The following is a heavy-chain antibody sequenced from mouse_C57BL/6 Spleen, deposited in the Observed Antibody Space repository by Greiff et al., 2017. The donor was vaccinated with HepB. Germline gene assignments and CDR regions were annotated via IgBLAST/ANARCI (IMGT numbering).Heavy chain of an antibody. CDR2: IYPGSCNT. J-gene: IGHJ2*01. V-gene: IGHV1-76*01. CDR3: ARGVYGSSPLDY. D-gene: IGHD1-1*01. CDR1: GYTFTDYY. Sequence: QVQLQQSGAELVRPGASVKLSCKASGYTFTDYYINWVKQRPGQGLEWIARIYPGSCNTYYNEKFKGKATLTAEKSSSTAYMQLSSLTSEDSVVYFGARGVYGSSPLDYWGQGTTLTVSS.